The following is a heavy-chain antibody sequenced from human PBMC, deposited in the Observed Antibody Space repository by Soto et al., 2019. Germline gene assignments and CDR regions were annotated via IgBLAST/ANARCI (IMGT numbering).Heavy chain of an antibody. CDR2: IYDSGNT. CDR3: ARGQCAAAGHYQFAY. J-gene: IGHJ4*02. CDR1: GGSISGTTYS. D-gene: IGHD3-10*01. V-gene: IGHV4-30-2*01. Sequence: PXETLSLTCAVSGGSISGTTYSWSWIRQPPGKGLEWIGYIYDSGNTYYNPSLKSQFSISVDRSKNQFSLKLSSVTAADTAVYYCARGQCAAAGHYQFAYRGQRALVPVS.